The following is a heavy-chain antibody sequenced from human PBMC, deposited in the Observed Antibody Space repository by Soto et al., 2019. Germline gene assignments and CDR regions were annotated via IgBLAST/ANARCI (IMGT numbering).Heavy chain of an antibody. Sequence: HPGGSLRLSCAASGFTFSSYGMHWDRQAPGKGLEWVTIIWYDGSNTYYADSVKGRFATSRDNSKNTLYLQMNSLRAEDTAVYYCARGTRNYYYAMDVWGQGTTVTVSS. V-gene: IGHV3-33*01. CDR3: ARGTRNYYYAMDV. CDR2: IWYDGSNT. CDR1: GFTFSSYG. J-gene: IGHJ6*02. D-gene: IGHD6-6*01.